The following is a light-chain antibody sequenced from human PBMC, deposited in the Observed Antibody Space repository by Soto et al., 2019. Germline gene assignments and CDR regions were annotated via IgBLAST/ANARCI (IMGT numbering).Light chain of an antibody. Sequence: QSVLTQPASMSGSPGQSITISCTGISSDVGGYTYVSWYQQHPGKAPKLMISDVSNRPSGVPNRFSASKSGNTASLTISGLQAEDEADYYCVSYTTTSTLVVFGGGTKLTVL. CDR3: VSYTTTSTLVV. J-gene: IGLJ3*02. CDR1: SSDVGGYTY. CDR2: DVS. V-gene: IGLV2-14*01.